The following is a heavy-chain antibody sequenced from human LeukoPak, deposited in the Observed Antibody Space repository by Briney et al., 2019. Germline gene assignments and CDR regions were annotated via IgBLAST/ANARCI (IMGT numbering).Heavy chain of an antibody. CDR3: ARTSSSWEYYYYGMDV. V-gene: IGHV6-1*01. CDR2: TYYRSKWYN. D-gene: IGHD6-13*01. J-gene: IGHJ6*02. Sequence: TLSVTCAISGDSVSSNSATWNWTRQSPSRGLEWLGRTYYRSKWYNDYAVSVKSRITINPDTSKNQFSLQLNSVTPEDTAVYYCARTSSSWEYYYYGMDVWGQGTPVTVSS. CDR1: GDSVSSNSAT.